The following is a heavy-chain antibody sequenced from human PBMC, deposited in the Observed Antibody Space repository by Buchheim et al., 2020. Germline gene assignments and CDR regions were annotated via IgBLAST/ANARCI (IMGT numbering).Heavy chain of an antibody. J-gene: IGHJ4*02. CDR3: ARDGVARNGYCSSTSCYAFDY. D-gene: IGHD2-2*03. CDR2: IYHSGST. V-gene: IGHV4-4*02. CDR1: GGSISSSNW. Sequence: QVQLQESGPGLVKPSGTLSLTCAVSGGSISSSNWWSWVRQPPGKGLEWIGEIYHSGSTNYNPSLKSRFTISVDKSKNQFSLKLSSVTAADTAVYYCARDGVARNGYCSSTSCYAFDYWGQGTL.